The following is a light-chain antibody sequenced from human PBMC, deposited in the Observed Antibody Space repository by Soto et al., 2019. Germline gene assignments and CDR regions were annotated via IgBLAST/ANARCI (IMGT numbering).Light chain of an antibody. J-gene: IGKJ3*01. CDR2: DAS. CDR1: QNVSTY. CDR3: QQRTNWLT. Sequence: EIVLTQSPATLSLSPGERATLSCRASQNVSTYLAWYQQKPGQAPRLLIYDASNRATGIPARFSGSGPGTDFTLTISSLEPEDFAVYYCQQRTNWLTFGPGTKVDIK. V-gene: IGKV3-11*01.